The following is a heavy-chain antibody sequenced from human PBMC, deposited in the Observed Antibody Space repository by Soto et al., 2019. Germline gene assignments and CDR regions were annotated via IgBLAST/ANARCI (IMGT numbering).Heavy chain of an antibody. Sequence: QVQLRESGPGLVKTSGTLSLTCVVSGGSISSTNWCTWVRQPPGKGLEWIGEIYHSGSPTFSPSLRGRATILVDKSINQSSLRLRTVTAADTAVYYCATLSPRIVVALRRIPSWCQGILVTVSS. J-gene: IGHJ5*02. V-gene: IGHV4-4*02. CDR1: GGSISSTNW. CDR3: ATLSPRIVVALRRIPS. CDR2: IYHSGSP. D-gene: IGHD2-21*01.